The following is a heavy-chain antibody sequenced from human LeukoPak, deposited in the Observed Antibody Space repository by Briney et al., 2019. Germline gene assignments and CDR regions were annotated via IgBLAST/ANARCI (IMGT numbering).Heavy chain of an antibody. V-gene: IGHV3-23*01. CDR3: AKVGGYSYGYDFDY. CDR2: ISGSGGST. Sequence: GGSLRLSCAASGFTFSDYWTTWVRQAPGKGLEWVSAISGSGGSTYYADSVKGRFTISRDNSKNTLYLQMNSLRAEDTAVYYCAKVGGYSYGYDFDYWGQGTLATVSS. J-gene: IGHJ4*02. CDR1: GFTFSDYW. D-gene: IGHD5-18*01.